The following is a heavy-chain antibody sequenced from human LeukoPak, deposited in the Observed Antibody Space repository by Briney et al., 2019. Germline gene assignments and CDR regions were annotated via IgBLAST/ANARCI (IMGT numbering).Heavy chain of an antibody. J-gene: IGHJ4*02. Sequence: GGSLRLSCAASGFTFSSYSMNWVRQAPGKGLEWVSSISSSSSYIYYADSVKGRFTISRDNAKNSLYLQMNSLRAEDTAVYYCARGPATRVYYFDYWGLGTLVTVSS. V-gene: IGHV3-21*01. CDR3: ARGPATRVYYFDY. CDR1: GFTFSSYS. CDR2: ISSSSSYI. D-gene: IGHD4-11*01.